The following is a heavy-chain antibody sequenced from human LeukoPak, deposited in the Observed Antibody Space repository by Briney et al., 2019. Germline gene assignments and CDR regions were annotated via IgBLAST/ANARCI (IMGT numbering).Heavy chain of an antibody. Sequence: SETLSLTCTVSGGSISSSSYYWGWIRQPPGKGLEWIGSIYYGGSTYYNPSLKSRVTISVDTSKNQFSLKLSSVTAADTAVYYCARLCSGGSCYEEDYFDYWGQGTLVTVSS. D-gene: IGHD2-15*01. CDR3: ARLCSGGSCYEEDYFDY. CDR1: GGSISSSSYY. CDR2: IYYGGST. V-gene: IGHV4-39*01. J-gene: IGHJ4*02.